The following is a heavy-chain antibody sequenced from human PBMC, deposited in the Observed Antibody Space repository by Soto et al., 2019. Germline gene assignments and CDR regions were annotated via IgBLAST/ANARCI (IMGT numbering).Heavy chain of an antibody. CDR1: GGTFNTHA. J-gene: IGHJ6*02. D-gene: IGHD1-1*01. V-gene: IGHV1-69*13. Sequence: ASVKVSCKTSGGTFNTHAISWVRQAPGHGFEWMGGIGPIYGIPSHAQKFQGRVTITADEPTTTVYMELSSLRSDDTAVYYCARGPNWNARYYYYGMDVWGQGTTVTVSS. CDR2: IGPIYGIP. CDR3: ARGPNWNARYYYYGMDV.